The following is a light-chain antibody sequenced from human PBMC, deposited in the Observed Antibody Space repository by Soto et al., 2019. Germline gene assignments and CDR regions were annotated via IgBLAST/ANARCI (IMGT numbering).Light chain of an antibody. CDR1: QTVNIY. CDR3: HQSYSMPNT. CDR2: GAS. V-gene: IGKV1-39*01. J-gene: IGKJ2*01. Sequence: DIQMTQSPSSLSASVGDSVTITCRASQTVNIYLNWYQQKLGRAPKLLIYGASSLQGGVPSRFSGSGSGTDFTLTIRSLQPGDFATYYCHQSYSMPNTFGQGTKVDIK.